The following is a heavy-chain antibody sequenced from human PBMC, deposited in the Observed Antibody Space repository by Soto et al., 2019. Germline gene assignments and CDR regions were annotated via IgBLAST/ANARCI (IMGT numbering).Heavy chain of an antibody. CDR3: AKDRMDV. CDR1: GFTFSSYG. CDR2: ISYDGSNK. Sequence: PGGSLRLSCAASGFTFSSYGMHWVRQAPGKGLEWVAVISYDGSNKYYADSVKGRFTISRDNSKNTLYLQMNSLRAEDTAVYYCAKDRMDVWGQGTTVTVS. V-gene: IGHV3-30*18. J-gene: IGHJ6*02.